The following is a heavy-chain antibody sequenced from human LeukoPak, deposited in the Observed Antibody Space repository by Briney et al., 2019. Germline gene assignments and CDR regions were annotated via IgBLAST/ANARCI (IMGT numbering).Heavy chain of an antibody. CDR1: GGSISSYY. J-gene: IGHJ4*02. V-gene: IGHV4-59*01. D-gene: IGHD2-2*01. Sequence: KASETLSLTCTVSGGSISSYYWGWIRQPPGKGLEWIGYIYYSGSTNYNPSLKSRVTISVDTSKNQFSLKLSSVTAADTAVYYCARAPDCSSTSCYGYYFDYWGQGTLVTVSS. CDR3: ARAPDCSSTSCYGYYFDY. CDR2: IYYSGST.